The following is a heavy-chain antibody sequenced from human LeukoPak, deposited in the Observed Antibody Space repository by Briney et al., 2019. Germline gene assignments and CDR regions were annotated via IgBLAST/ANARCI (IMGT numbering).Heavy chain of an antibody. CDR1: GFAFSSYW. D-gene: IGHD4-23*01. CDR3: ARDHGYGGRFDFDF. J-gene: IGHJ4*02. Sequence: GGSLRLSCAASGFAFSSYWMHWVRQAPGKGLVWVSRIHSDGTTTSYADSVKGRFTISSDNAKNTLYLQMNSLRAEDTAVYFCARDHGYGGRFDFDFWGQGTLVTVSS. CDR2: IHSDGTTT. V-gene: IGHV3-74*01.